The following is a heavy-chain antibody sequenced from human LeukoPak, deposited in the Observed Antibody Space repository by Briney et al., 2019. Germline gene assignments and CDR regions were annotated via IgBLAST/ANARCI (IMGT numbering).Heavy chain of an antibody. CDR2: IVDGGGST. J-gene: IGHJ4*02. CDR3: AKDTSIGRYCTNGVCSPFDY. D-gene: IGHD2-8*01. CDR1: GFTFSSYA. Sequence: GGSVRLSCAASGFTFSSYAMSWVRQAPGKGLEWVSAIVDGGGSTYDADSVKGRFTISRDNSKNTLYLQMNSLRAEDTAVYYCAKDTSIGRYCTNGVCSPFDYWGQGTLVTVSS. V-gene: IGHV3-23*01.